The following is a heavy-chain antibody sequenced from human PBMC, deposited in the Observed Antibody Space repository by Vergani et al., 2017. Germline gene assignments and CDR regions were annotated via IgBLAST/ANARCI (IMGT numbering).Heavy chain of an antibody. Sequence: EVQLLESGGGLVQPGGSLRLSCAASGFTFRSYAMSWVRQAPGKGLEWVSAISGSGGSTYYADSVKGRFTISRDNSKNTVYLQMNSLRAEDTAVYYCAKEGGDTICGVVIIYADDAFDIWGQGTMVTVSS. CDR1: GFTFRSYA. CDR2: ISGSGGST. V-gene: IGHV3-23*01. J-gene: IGHJ3*02. CDR3: AKEGGDTICGVVIIYADDAFDI. D-gene: IGHD3-3*01.